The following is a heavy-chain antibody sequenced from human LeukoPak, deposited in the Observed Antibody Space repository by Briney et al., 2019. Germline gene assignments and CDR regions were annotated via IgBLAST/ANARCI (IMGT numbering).Heavy chain of an antibody. CDR2: IYYSGST. CDR1: GGSISSYY. D-gene: IGHD5-24*01. V-gene: IGHV4-59*01. Sequence: PSETLSLTCTVSGGSISSYYWSWIRQPPGKGLEWIGYIYYSGSTNYNPSLKSRVTISVDTSKNQFSLKLSSVTAADMAVYYCANFRDGYNSLFGAFDIWGQGTMVTVSS. CDR3: ANFRDGYNSLFGAFDI. J-gene: IGHJ3*02.